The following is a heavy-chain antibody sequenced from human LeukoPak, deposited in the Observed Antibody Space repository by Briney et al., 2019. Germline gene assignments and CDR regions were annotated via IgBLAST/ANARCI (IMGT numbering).Heavy chain of an antibody. CDR2: ISYDGSNK. CDR3: ARAPSYSSSWYSSYYYYYMDV. CDR1: GFTVSSNS. J-gene: IGHJ6*03. D-gene: IGHD6-13*01. V-gene: IGHV3-30*04. Sequence: GGSLRLSCTVSGFTVSSNSMSWVRQAPGKGLEWVAVISYDGSNKYYADSVKGRFTISRDNSKNTLYLQMNSLRAEDTAVYYCARAPSYSSSWYSSYYYYYMDVWGKGTTVTVSS.